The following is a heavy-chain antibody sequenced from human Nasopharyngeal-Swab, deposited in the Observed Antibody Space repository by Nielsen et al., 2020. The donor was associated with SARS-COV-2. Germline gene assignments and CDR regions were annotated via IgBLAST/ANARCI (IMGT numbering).Heavy chain of an antibody. CDR1: GYTFTSYY. CDR2: INPNSGGT. Sequence: ASVKVSCKASGYTFTSYYMHWVRQAPGQGLEWMGWINPNSGGTNYAQKFQGRVTMTRDTSISTAYMELSRRRSDDTAVYYCARDYYGSGSKRGNWFDPWGQGTLVTVSS. D-gene: IGHD3-10*01. CDR3: ARDYYGSGSKRGNWFDP. V-gene: IGHV1-2*02. J-gene: IGHJ5*02.